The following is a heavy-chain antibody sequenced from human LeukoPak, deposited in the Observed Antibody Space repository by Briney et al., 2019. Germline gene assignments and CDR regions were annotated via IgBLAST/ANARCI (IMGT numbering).Heavy chain of an antibody. V-gene: IGHV3-23*01. CDR2: ITSSGSTI. Sequence: GGSLRLSCAASGFTFSSYVMGWVRQAPGKGLEWVSSITSSGSTIYYADSVKGRFTISRDNSENTLYLQMSSLRADETALYYCAKGSNWGSGYYFDFWGQGALVTVSS. CDR3: AKGSNWGSGYYFDF. J-gene: IGHJ4*02. D-gene: IGHD7-27*01. CDR1: GFTFSSYV.